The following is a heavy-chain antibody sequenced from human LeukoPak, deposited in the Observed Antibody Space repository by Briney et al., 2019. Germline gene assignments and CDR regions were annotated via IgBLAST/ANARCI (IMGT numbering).Heavy chain of an antibody. CDR1: VYTFTIYG. J-gene: IGHJ4*02. CDR2: ISAYNGNT. D-gene: IGHD5-18*01. V-gene: IGHV1-18*04. CDR3: ARVFGYSYGSGDY. Sequence: ASETVSCKASVYTFTIYGISWVRQAPRPPREWLGWISAYNGNTNYAQKLQGRVTMTTDTSTSTDYMELRSLRSDDTAVYYCARVFGYSYGSGDYWGQGTLVTVSS.